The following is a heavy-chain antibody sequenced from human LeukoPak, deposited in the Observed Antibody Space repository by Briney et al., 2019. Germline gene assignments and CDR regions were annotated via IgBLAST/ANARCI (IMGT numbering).Heavy chain of an antibody. V-gene: IGHV3-48*03. Sequence: GGSLRLSCAASGFTFNSYEMNWVRQAPGKGLEWVSYISSRGGTIYYADSVKGRFTISRDNAKNSLYLQVNSLRAEDTAVYYCARDKGDYSFDYWGQGTLVTVSS. J-gene: IGHJ4*02. D-gene: IGHD2-21*02. CDR3: ARDKGDYSFDY. CDR2: ISSRGGTI. CDR1: GFTFNSYE.